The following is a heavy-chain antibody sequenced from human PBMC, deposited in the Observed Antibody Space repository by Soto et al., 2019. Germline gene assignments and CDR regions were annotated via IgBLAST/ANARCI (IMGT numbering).Heavy chain of an antibody. Sequence: SETLSLTCTVSGGSISSYYWSWIRQPAGKGLEWIGRIYTSGSTNYNPSLKSRVTMSVDTSKNQFSLKLSSVTAADTAVYYCAREPLYYDLWSGYYQEYYFDYWGQGTLVTVSS. D-gene: IGHD3-3*01. CDR1: GGSISSYY. J-gene: IGHJ4*02. CDR2: IYTSGST. V-gene: IGHV4-4*07. CDR3: AREPLYYDLWSGYYQEYYFDY.